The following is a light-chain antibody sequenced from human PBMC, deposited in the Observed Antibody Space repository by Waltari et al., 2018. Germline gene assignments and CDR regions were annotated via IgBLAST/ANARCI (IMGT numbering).Light chain of an antibody. CDR1: QPIRGD. CDR3: LQDYLYPYT. J-gene: IGKJ2*01. Sequence: AIQITQSPSSLSASIGDRVTITCRASQPIRGDLGWYQQKPGNAPKLLIFAASNLQSGVPTRFAGSGFGTDFVLTISSLQPEDFATYYCLQDYLYPYTFGQGTKLEIK. V-gene: IGKV1-6*01. CDR2: AAS.